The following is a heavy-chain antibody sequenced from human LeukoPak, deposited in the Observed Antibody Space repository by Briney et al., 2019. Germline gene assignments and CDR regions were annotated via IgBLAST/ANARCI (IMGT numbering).Heavy chain of an antibody. V-gene: IGHV3-23*01. Sequence: GGSLRLSCAASGFTFSSYAMSWVRQAPGKGLEWVSAISGSGGSTYYADSVKGRFTISRDNSKNTLYLQMNSLRAEDTAVYYCARHSVSGSYYHTYYFDYWGQGTLVTVSS. D-gene: IGHD3-10*01. CDR3: ARHSVSGSYYHTYYFDY. CDR2: ISGSGGST. J-gene: IGHJ4*02. CDR1: GFTFSSYA.